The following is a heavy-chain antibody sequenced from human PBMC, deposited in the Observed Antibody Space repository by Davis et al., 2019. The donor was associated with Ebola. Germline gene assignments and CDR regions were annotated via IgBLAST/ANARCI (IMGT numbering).Heavy chain of an antibody. CDR3: ARHKVAGGDY. CDR2: IYYSGST. J-gene: IGHJ4*02. CDR1: VGSISSYY. V-gene: IGHV4-59*01. D-gene: IGHD6-19*01. Sequence: LNPPSPVPVGSISSYYWSWIRQPPGKGREWIGYIYYSGSTNYNPSLKSRVTISVDTSKNQFSLKLSSVTAADTAVYYCARHKVAGGDYWGQGTLVTVSS.